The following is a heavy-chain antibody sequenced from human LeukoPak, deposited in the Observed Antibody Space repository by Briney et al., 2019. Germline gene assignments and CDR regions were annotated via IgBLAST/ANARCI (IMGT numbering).Heavy chain of an antibody. CDR1: GASITSYY. D-gene: IGHD6-13*01. V-gene: IGHV4-59*01. Sequence: SETLSLTCSVSGASITSYYWSWIRQPPGKGLEWIGYIYYTGSTNYNPSLKSRVTISVDTSNRQFSLKLSSVTAADTAVYYCVRDSPYSSSSYYFDYWGQGTLVTVSS. J-gene: IGHJ4*02. CDR3: VRDSPYSSSSYYFDY. CDR2: IYYTGST.